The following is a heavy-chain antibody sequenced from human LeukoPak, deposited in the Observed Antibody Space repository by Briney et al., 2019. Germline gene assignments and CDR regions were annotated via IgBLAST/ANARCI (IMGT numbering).Heavy chain of an antibody. V-gene: IGHV3-49*04. D-gene: IGHD5-24*01. Sequence: GRSLRLSCTVSGFPTDEYATAWVRQAPGRGLEWLGFIRSKSYRETIQDAASVRGRFTISRDESKRVTYLQMNSLRIEDTAVYFCTRDRRDGYNVRYLALSGPGTPVSVSS. CDR3: TRDRRDGYNVRYLAL. CDR2: IRSKSYRETI. J-gene: IGHJ2*01. CDR1: GFPTDEYA.